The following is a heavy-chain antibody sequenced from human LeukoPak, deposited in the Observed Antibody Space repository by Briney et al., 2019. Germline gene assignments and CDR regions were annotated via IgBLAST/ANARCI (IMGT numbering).Heavy chain of an antibody. V-gene: IGHV3-64*04. CDR1: GFTFSSYV. D-gene: IGHD6-19*01. CDR2: ISSNGGST. Sequence: GGSLRLSCSASGFTFSSYVMHWVRQAPGKGLEYVSAISSNGGSTYYADSVKGRFTISRDNSKTTLFLQMNSLRVEDTAVYYCGGEAGYWGQGTLVSVSS. CDR3: GGEAGY. J-gene: IGHJ4*02.